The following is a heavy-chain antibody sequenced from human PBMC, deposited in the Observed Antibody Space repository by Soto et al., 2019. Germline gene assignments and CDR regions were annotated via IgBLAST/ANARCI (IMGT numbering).Heavy chain of an antibody. V-gene: IGHV2-5*01. CDR1: GFSLSTGGVA. J-gene: IGHJ1*01. CDR3: AHIASTMTTGYFQH. Sequence: QITLKESGPTLVKPTETLTLTCTFSGFSLSTGGVAVGWVRQPPGQALEWLALIYWSGNKRYRPSLQNTITITKDTAKNHVVLTMTNVDRVYTATYYCAHIASTMTTGYFQHWGQGTVVAVSS. D-gene: IGHD4-4*01. CDR2: IYWSGNK.